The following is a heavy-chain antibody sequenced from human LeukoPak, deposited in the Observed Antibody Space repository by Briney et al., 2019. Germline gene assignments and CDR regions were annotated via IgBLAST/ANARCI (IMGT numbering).Heavy chain of an antibody. D-gene: IGHD3-22*01. Sequence: SETLSLTCTVSGGSISSYYWSWIRQPPGKGLEWIGYIYTSGSTNYNPSLKSRATISVDTSKNQFSLKLSSVTAADTAVYYCANLGPYYYDSSGYWSWFDPWGQGTLVTVSS. V-gene: IGHV4-4*09. CDR1: GGSISSYY. CDR3: ANLGPYYYDSSGYWSWFDP. CDR2: IYTSGST. J-gene: IGHJ5*02.